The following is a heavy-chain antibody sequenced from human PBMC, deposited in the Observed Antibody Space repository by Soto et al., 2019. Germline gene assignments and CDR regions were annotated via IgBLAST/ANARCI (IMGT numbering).Heavy chain of an antibody. CDR3: ARLYGSGNHFDY. J-gene: IGHJ4*02. V-gene: IGHV4-39*01. D-gene: IGHD3-10*01. CDR1: GGSISSSSYY. Sequence: QLQLQESGPGLVKPSETLSLTCTVSGGSISSSSYYWGWIRQPPGKGLEWIGSIYYSGSTYYNPSLKSRVTISVDTSKNQFSLKLSYVTAADTAVYYCARLYGSGNHFDYWGQGTLVTVSS. CDR2: IYYSGST.